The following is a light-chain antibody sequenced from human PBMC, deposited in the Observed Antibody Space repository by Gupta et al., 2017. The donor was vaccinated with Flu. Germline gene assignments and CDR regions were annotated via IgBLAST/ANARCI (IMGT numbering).Light chain of an antibody. Sequence: SGTISGAGTSSDVVGDNEVSWYQQHPGEVPKLMIYEVSKRASGVPDRFSGAKSGNTASLTVSGLQAEDEADYYGSSYAGSNNWVFGGGTKVTVL. CDR3: SSYAGSNNWV. CDR1: SSDVVGDNE. J-gene: IGLJ3*02. V-gene: IGLV2-8*01. CDR2: EVS.